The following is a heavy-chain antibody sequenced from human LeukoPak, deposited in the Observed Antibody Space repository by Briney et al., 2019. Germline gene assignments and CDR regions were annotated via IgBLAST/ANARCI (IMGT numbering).Heavy chain of an antibody. CDR2: ISAGGGTT. CDR3: AKRVAYISGWYRLDV. J-gene: IGHJ6*02. D-gene: IGHD6-25*01. Sequence: GGSLRLSCAASGFTFSSYAMTWVRQAPGKGLEWVSTISAGGGTTYYAVSVKGRFAISRDNSKNTLFLQMSSLRAEDTAVYYCAKRVAYISGWYRLDVWGHGTTVTVSS. V-gene: IGHV3-23*01. CDR1: GFTFSSYA.